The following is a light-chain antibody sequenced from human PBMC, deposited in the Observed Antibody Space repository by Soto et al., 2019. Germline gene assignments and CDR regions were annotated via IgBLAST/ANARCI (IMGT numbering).Light chain of an antibody. CDR1: QSVSSY. J-gene: IGKJ3*01. Sequence: EIVLTQTPCTLSLSPGARATLSCMASQSVSSYLAWYQQKPGQVPRLLSYDASSRATGIPDRFSGSGSGTDFTLTISRLEPEDFAVYYCQQYHSAPFTFGPGTKVDIK. CDR2: DAS. CDR3: QQYHSAPFT. V-gene: IGKV3-20*01.